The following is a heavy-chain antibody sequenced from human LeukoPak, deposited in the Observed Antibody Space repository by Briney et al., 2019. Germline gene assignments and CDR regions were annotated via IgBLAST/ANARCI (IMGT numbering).Heavy chain of an antibody. CDR2: INHSGST. D-gene: IGHD5-18*01. Sequence: PSETLSLTCAVYGVSFSGYYWSWIRQPPGKGLEWIGEINHSGSTNYNPSLKSRVTISVDTSKNQFSLKLSSVTAADTAVYYCARGFLRYSYGLNWYFDLWGRGTLVTVSS. CDR3: ARGFLRYSYGLNWYFDL. CDR1: GVSFSGYY. J-gene: IGHJ2*01. V-gene: IGHV4-34*01.